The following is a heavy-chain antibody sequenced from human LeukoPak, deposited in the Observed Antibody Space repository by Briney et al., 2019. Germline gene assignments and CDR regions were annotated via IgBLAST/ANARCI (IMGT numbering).Heavy chain of an antibody. Sequence: PGGSLRLSCTVSGFTFSSYSMNWVRQAPGKGLEWVSSISSSGSYIYYADSVKGRSTVSRDNAKNSLYLQMNSLVAEDTAVYYCAREGGYSSGVAMDVWGQGTTVTVSS. CDR2: ISSSGSYI. J-gene: IGHJ6*02. CDR3: AREGGYSSGVAMDV. D-gene: IGHD6-19*01. CDR1: GFTFSSYS. V-gene: IGHV3-21*01.